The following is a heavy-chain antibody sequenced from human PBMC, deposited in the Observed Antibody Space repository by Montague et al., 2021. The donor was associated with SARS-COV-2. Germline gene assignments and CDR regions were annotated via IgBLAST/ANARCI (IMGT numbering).Heavy chain of an antibody. CDR1: GFSFSSYA. D-gene: IGHD4-23*01. V-gene: IGHV3-30-3*01. CDR2: ISFDGNDR. CDR3: ARVAQLLLGNPQNLFDP. Sequence: SLRLSCAASGFSFSSYAMHWVRQPPGKGFEWLAVISFDGNDRYYAGSLRGRFTISRDNSKATLYLQLTDLRSDDTGVYYCARVAQLLLGNPQNLFDPWGQGTLVTVST. J-gene: IGHJ5*02.